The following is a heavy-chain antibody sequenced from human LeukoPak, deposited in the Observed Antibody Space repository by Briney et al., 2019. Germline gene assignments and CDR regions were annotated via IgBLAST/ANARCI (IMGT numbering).Heavy chain of an antibody. CDR3: ARVYSSSSGWFDP. CDR1: GGSFSGYY. J-gene: IGHJ5*02. V-gene: IGHV4-34*01. Sequence: KASETLSLTCAVYGGSFSGYYWSWLRQPPGKGLEWIGEINHSGSTNYNPSLKSRVTISVDTSKNQFSLKLSSVTAADTAVYYCARVYSSSSGWFDPWGQGTLVTVSS. D-gene: IGHD6-6*01. CDR2: INHSGST.